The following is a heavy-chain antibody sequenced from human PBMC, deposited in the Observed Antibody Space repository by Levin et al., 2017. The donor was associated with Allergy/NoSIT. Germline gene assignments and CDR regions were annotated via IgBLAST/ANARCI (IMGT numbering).Heavy chain of an antibody. J-gene: IGHJ6*03. CDR2: ITSDGNVK. V-gene: IGHV3-30*18. CDR1: GFPFSTYG. Sequence: GGSLRLSCAASGFPFSTYGIYWVRQAPGKGLEWVALITSDGNVKFYADSVKGRFTISRDNSRETLYLQMNNLRPDDTAVYYCAKGGDMDVWGKGTTVIVSS. CDR3: AKGGDMDV.